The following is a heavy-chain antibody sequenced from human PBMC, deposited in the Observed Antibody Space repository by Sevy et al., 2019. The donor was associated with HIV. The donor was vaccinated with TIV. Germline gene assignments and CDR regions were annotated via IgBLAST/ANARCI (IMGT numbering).Heavy chain of an antibody. V-gene: IGHV3-7*01. CDR2: MKQDGSEK. D-gene: IGHD3-22*01. CDR3: ARAQQVTMLVVIGGLYFDF. Sequence: GGSLRLSCAASGFTFSSYWMSWVRQAPGKGLEWVATMKQDGSEKYYVDSVKGRFTISRDNAKHSLYLQMNSLRAEDTAVYYCARAQQVTMLVVIGGLYFDFWGQGTLVTVSS. CDR1: GFTFSSYW. J-gene: IGHJ4*02.